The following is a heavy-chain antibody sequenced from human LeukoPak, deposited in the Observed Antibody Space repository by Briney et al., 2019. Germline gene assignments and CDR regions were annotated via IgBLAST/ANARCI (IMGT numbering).Heavy chain of an antibody. CDR2: IYHSGST. V-gene: IGHV4-4*02. CDR3: ARGVSSYDFWSGYLALYFDY. D-gene: IGHD3-3*01. J-gene: IGHJ4*02. CDR1: GGSISSSNW. Sequence: ASETLSLTCAVSGGSISSSNWWSWVRQPPGTGLEWIGEIYHSGSTNYNPSLKSRVTISVDKSKNQFSLKLSSVTAADTAVYYCARGVSSYDFWSGYLALYFDYWGQGTLVTVSS.